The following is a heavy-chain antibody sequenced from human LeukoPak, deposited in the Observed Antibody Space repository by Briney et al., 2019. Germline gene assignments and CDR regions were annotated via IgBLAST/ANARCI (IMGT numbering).Heavy chain of an antibody. V-gene: IGHV1-69*08. Sequence: GASVKVSCRSSGGSFNTHIFNWVRQAPGQGLEWMGRITPIIGTTKYAQRFQARVTITADRSTSPAYLEVSGLTYDDTAVYYCTRVTLRGSKYNWFDPWGEGTHVSVSS. J-gene: IGHJ5*02. CDR2: ITPIIGTT. D-gene: IGHD1-26*01. CDR3: TRVTLRGSKYNWFDP. CDR1: GGSFNTHI.